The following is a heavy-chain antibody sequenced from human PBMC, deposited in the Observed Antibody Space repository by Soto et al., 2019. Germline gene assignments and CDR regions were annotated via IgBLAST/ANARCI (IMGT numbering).Heavy chain of an antibody. V-gene: IGHV1-69*08. CDR3: ARDGVGTVIDRRYFDL. J-gene: IGHJ2*01. D-gene: IGHD2-21*01. CDR1: GGTFSSYT. Sequence: QVQLVQAGAEVKKPGSSVKVSCKASGGTFSSYTISWVRQAPGQGLEWMGRIIPILGIANYAQKFQGRVTITVDKSTSTAYMELSSLRSEDTAVYYCARDGVGTVIDRRYFDLWGRGTLVTVSS. CDR2: IIPILGIA.